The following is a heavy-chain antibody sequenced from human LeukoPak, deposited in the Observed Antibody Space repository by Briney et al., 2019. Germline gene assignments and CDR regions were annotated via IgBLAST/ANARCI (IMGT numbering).Heavy chain of an antibody. J-gene: IGHJ4*02. V-gene: IGHV4-59*01. CDR3: ARGRGSLTY. CDR1: GGSISLYY. CDR2: FYDTRSP. Sequence: SETLSLTCTVSGGSISLYYWSWIRQPPGKGLEWIGYFYDTRSPKYNPSLERRVTISVDMSRNQFSLNLTSVAAADTAVYYCARGRGSLTYWGQGTLATVSS. D-gene: IGHD3-10*01.